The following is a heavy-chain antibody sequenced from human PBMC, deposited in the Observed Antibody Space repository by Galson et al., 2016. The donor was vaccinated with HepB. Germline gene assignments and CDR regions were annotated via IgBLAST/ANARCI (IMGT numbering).Heavy chain of an antibody. Sequence: SLRLSCAASGFTFSRVWMSWVRQAPGKGLEWVANIKKDGSEKYYVGSVKGRFTISRDNAQNSLYLKMNSLRAEDTAIYYCATWWQTPTSYFGYWGRGTMVTVSS. D-gene: IGHD2-8*02. CDR3: ATWWQTPTSYFGY. J-gene: IGHJ4*03. CDR1: GFTFSRVW. V-gene: IGHV3-7*01. CDR2: IKKDGSEK.